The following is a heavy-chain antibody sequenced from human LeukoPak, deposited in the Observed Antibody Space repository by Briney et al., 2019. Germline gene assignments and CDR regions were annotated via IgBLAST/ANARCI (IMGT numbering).Heavy chain of an antibody. CDR3: ARESPYSSSWLDY. CDR2: ISSSGSTI. CDR1: GFTFSSYE. V-gene: IGHV3-48*03. J-gene: IGHJ4*02. D-gene: IGHD6-13*01. Sequence: PGGSLRLSCAASGFTFSSYEMNWVRQAPGKGLEWVSYISSSGSTIYYADSVKGRFTISRDNAKNSLYLQMNSLRAEDTAVYYCARESPYSSSWLDYWGQGTLVTVSS.